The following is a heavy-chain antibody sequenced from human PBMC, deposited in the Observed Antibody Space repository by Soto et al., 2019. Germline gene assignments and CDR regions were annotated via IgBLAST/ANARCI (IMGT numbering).Heavy chain of an antibody. CDR2: IYYSGST. CDR1: GGSISSGDYY. J-gene: IGHJ4*02. Sequence: PSETLSLTCTVSGGSISSGDYYWSWIRQPPGKGLEWIGYIYYSGSTYYNPSLKSRVTISVDTSKNQFSLKLSSVTAADTAVYYCAREWEATTQARRRYFDYWGQGTLVTVSS. V-gene: IGHV4-30-4*01. CDR3: AREWEATTQARRRYFDY. D-gene: IGHD5-12*01.